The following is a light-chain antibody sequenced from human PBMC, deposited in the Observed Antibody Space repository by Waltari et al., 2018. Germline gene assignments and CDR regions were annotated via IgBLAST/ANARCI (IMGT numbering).Light chain of an antibody. V-gene: IGKV3-11*01. Sequence: EIVLTQSPATLSLSPGERATVSCSASQSVRSNLAWYQQTPGQAPRLLIYDASNRATGFPARFSGSGSGTDFTLTISSLEPEDFAVYYCQQRINWPLTFGGGTK. J-gene: IGKJ4*01. CDR2: DAS. CDR3: QQRINWPLT. CDR1: QSVRSN.